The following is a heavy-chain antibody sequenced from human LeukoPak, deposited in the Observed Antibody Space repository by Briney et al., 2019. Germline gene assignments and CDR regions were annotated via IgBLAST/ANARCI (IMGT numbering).Heavy chain of an antibody. J-gene: IGHJ4*02. V-gene: IGHV1-8*01. Sequence: GESLKISCKGSGYTFTSYDINWVRQATGQGLEWMGWMNPNSGNTGYAQKFQGRVTMTKNTSISTAYMELSSLRSEDTAVYYCARGKLLTPFDFWGQGTLVTVSS. CDR1: GYTFTSYD. CDR3: ARGKLLTPFDF. CDR2: MNPNSGNT.